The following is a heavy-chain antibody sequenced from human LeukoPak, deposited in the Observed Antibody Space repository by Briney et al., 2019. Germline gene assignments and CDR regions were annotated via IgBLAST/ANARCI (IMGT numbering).Heavy chain of an antibody. CDR1: GGSISSGGYY. Sequence: PSETLSLTCTVSGGSISSGGYYWSWIRQHPGKGLEWIGYIYYSGSTYYNPSLKSRVTISVDTSKNQFSLKLSSVTAADTAVYYCARDDCSNGYYFDYWGQGTLVTVSS. CDR2: IYYSGST. D-gene: IGHD4-11*01. J-gene: IGHJ4*02. CDR3: ARDDCSNGYYFDY. V-gene: IGHV4-31*03.